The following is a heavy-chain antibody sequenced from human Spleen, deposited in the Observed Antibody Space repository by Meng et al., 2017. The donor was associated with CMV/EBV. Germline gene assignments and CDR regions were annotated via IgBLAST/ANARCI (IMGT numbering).Heavy chain of an antibody. CDR2: ISWNSGKI. Sequence: GGSLRLSCAVSGFTFDDYAMHWVRQAPGKGLEWVSGISWNSGKIGYADSAKGRFTISRDNAKNSLSLQMNGLRADDTAFYYCVKARGYTGSYHVFDYWGQGTLVTVSS. V-gene: IGHV3-9*01. D-gene: IGHD1-26*01. CDR3: VKARGYTGSYHVFDY. CDR1: GFTFDDYA. J-gene: IGHJ4*02.